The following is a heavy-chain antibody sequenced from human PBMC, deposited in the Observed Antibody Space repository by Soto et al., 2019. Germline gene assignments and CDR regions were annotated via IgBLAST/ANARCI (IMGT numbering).Heavy chain of an antibody. V-gene: IGHV1-8*01. CDR3: AREGAVAGIGTD. J-gene: IGHJ4*02. Sequence: ASVKVSCKASGYTFTSYDINWVRQATGQGLEWMGWMNPNSGNTGYAQKFQGRVTMTRYTSISTAYMELSSLRSEDTAVYYCAREGAVAGIGTDWGQGTLVTVSS. D-gene: IGHD6-19*01. CDR2: MNPNSGNT. CDR1: GYTFTSYD.